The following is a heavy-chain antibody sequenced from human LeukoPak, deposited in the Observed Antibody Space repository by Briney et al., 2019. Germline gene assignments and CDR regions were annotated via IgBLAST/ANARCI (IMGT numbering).Heavy chain of an antibody. CDR3: AKGGSIGSYFVAFDY. D-gene: IGHD1-26*01. J-gene: IGHJ4*02. CDR1: GFTFSSYS. Sequence: GGSLRLSCAASGFTFSSYSMNWVRQAPGKGLEWVSYIRSSSSTIYYADSVKGRFTISRDNSKNTLYLQMNSLRADDTAVYYCAKGGSIGSYFVAFDYWGQGTLVTVSS. V-gene: IGHV3-48*01. CDR2: IRSSSSTI.